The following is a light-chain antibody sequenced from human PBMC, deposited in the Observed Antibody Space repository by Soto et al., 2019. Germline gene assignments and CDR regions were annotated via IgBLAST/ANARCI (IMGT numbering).Light chain of an antibody. CDR1: QSVNSNY. V-gene: IGKV3-20*01. J-gene: IGKJ4*01. CDR2: DTS. CDR3: QQYYNSVLT. Sequence: EIVLMQSPGTLSLSPGEGATLSCRASQSVNSNYLAWYQQKPGQAPTVLIFDTSRRATGVPDRFSGSGSGTDFTLTISSLQPEDSASYYCQQYYNSVLTFGGGTKVEIK.